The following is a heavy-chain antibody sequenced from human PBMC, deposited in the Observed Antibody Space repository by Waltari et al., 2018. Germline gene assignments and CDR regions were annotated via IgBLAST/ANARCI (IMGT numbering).Heavy chain of an antibody. V-gene: IGHV4-39*01. D-gene: IGHD6-25*01. Sequence: QLQLQESGPGLVKPSETLSLTCTVSGGSISSSSYYWGWIRQPPGKGLEGIGSIYYSGSTYYNPSLKSRVTISVDTSKNQFSLKLSSVTAADTAVYYCARHGAATPTDYWGQGTLVTVSS. J-gene: IGHJ4*02. CDR2: IYYSGST. CDR3: ARHGAATPTDY. CDR1: GGSISSSSYY.